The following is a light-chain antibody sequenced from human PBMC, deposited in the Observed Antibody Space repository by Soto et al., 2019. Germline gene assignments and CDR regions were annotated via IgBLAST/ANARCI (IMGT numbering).Light chain of an antibody. CDR1: QSVTTW. J-gene: IGKJ5*01. CDR3: QQYSTYPIT. V-gene: IGKV1-5*03. CDR2: KAS. Sequence: EIQMTQSPSTMSASVGDRVTITCRASQSVTTWLAWYQQKPGKAPKLLIYKASNLESGLPSRFTGSGYGTEFTLTISSLQPDEFATYYCQQYSTYPITVGQGTRLEI.